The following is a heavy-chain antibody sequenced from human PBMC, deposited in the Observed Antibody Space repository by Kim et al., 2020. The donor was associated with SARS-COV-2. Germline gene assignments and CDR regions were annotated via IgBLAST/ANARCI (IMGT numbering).Heavy chain of an antibody. CDR3: ARGLPGIAAAGTQSHFDY. J-gene: IGHJ4*02. CDR2: TYYRSKWYN. V-gene: IGHV6-1*01. D-gene: IGHD6-13*01. CDR1: GDSVSSNSAA. Sequence: SQTLSLTCAISGDSVSSNSAAWNWIRQSPSRGLEWLGRTYYRSKWYNDYAVSVKSRITINPDTSKNQFSLQLNSVTPEDTAVYYCARGLPGIAAAGTQSHFDYWGQGTLVTVSS.